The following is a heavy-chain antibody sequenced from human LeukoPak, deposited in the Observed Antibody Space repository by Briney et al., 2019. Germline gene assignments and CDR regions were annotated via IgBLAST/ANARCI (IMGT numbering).Heavy chain of an antibody. V-gene: IGHV3-23*01. J-gene: IGHJ4*02. D-gene: IGHD3-22*01. CDR3: ARGRGITMIVVVS. CDR2: ISNSGGST. CDR1: GFTFSSYG. Sequence: GGTLRLSCAASGFTFSSYGMSWVRQAPGKGLEWVSSISNSGGSTYHADSVKGRFTISRDNSKNTLYLQMNSLRAEDTAVYYCARGRGITMIVVVSWGQGTLVTVSS.